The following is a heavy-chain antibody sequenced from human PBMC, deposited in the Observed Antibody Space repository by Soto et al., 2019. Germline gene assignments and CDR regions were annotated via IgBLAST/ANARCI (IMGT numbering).Heavy chain of an antibody. V-gene: IGHV1-3*01. CDR2: INAGNGNT. J-gene: IGHJ6*02. D-gene: IGHD3-10*01. CDR1: GYTFTSYA. Sequence: GASVKVSCKASGYTFTSYAMHWVRQAPGQRLEWMGWINAGNGNTKYSQKFQGRVTITRDTSASTAYMELSSLRSEDTAVYYCARGETVWVSGWDNGMDVWGQGTTVTVSS. CDR3: ARGETVWVSGWDNGMDV.